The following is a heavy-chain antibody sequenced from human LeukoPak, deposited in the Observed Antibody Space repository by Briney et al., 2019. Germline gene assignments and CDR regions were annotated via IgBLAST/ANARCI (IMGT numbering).Heavy chain of an antibody. CDR3: AKNLGDGYNLDYYYGMDV. V-gene: IGHV3-30*18. CDR1: RFTFSSYG. Sequence: PGRSVRLSCAASRFTFSSYGMHGLRQAPGKGLAWVAVISYDGSNKYYADSVKGRFTISRDNSKNTLYLQMNSLRAEDTAVYYCAKNLGDGYNLDYYYGMDVWGEGTTVTVSS. D-gene: IGHD5-24*01. CDR2: ISYDGSNK. J-gene: IGHJ6*01.